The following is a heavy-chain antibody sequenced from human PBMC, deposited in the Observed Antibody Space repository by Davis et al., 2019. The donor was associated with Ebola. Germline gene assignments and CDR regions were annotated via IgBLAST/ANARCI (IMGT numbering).Heavy chain of an antibody. J-gene: IGHJ5*02. CDR1: GRSFSGYY. D-gene: IGHD5-12*01. V-gene: IGHV4-34*01. Sequence: MPSETLSLTCAVYGRSFSGYYWSWIRQPPGKGLEWIGEINHSGSTNYNPSLKSRITISVDTSKNQFSLKLSSVTAADTAVYYCARGYNNWFDPWGQGTLVTVSS. CDR3: ARGYNNWFDP. CDR2: INHSGST.